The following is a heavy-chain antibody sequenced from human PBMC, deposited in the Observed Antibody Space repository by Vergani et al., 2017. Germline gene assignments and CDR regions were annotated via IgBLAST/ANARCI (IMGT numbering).Heavy chain of an antibody. D-gene: IGHD3-10*01. CDR1: GGSFSGYY. V-gene: IGHV4-34*01. CDR2: INHSGST. J-gene: IGHJ5*02. Sequence: QVQLQQWGAGLLKPSETLSLTCAVYGGSFSGYYWSWIRQPPGKGLEWIGEINHSGSTYYNPSLKSRVTISVDTSKNQFSLKLSSVTAADTAEYYCARSGSGSYPWGNLCDPWGQGTLVTVSS. CDR3: ARSGSGSYPWGNLCDP.